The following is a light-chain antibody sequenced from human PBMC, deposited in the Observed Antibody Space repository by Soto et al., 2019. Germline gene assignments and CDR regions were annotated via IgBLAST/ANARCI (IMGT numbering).Light chain of an antibody. J-gene: IGKJ3*01. CDR3: QQFNSYPF. CDR2: DAS. CDR1: QGISSA. Sequence: AIQLTQSPSSLSASVGDRVTITCWASQGISSALAWYQQKPGKAPKLLIYDASSLESGVPSRFSGSGSGTDFTLTISSLQPEDFATYYCQQFNSYPFFGPGTKVDIK. V-gene: IGKV1-13*02.